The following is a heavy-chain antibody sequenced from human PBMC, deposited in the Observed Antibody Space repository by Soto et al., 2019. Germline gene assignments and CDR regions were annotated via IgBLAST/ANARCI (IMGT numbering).Heavy chain of an antibody. Sequence: ASVKVSCKASGYTFTSYYMHWVRQAPGQGLEWMGIINPSGGSTSYAQKFQGRVTMTRDTSTSTVYMELSSLRSEDTAVYYCARDPLGYCSGGRCYSGGVSFDPWGQGTLVTVSS. CDR1: GYTFTSYY. V-gene: IGHV1-46*01. J-gene: IGHJ5*02. CDR2: INPSGGST. D-gene: IGHD2-15*01. CDR3: ARDPLGYCSGGRCYSGGVSFDP.